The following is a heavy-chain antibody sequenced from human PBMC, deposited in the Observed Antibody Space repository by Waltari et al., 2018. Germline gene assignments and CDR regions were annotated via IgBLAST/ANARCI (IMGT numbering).Heavy chain of an antibody. CDR1: GFTFSSYS. CDR2: ISSSSSTI. Sequence: EVQLVESGGGLVQPGGSLRLSCAASGFTFSSYSMQWVRQAPGKGLEWVSYISSSSSTIYYADSVKGRFTISRDNAKNSLYLQMNSLRAEDTAVYYCARDRPSSTSCGLDYWGQGTLVTVSS. CDR3: ARDRPSSTSCGLDY. J-gene: IGHJ4*02. D-gene: IGHD2-2*01. V-gene: IGHV3-48*04.